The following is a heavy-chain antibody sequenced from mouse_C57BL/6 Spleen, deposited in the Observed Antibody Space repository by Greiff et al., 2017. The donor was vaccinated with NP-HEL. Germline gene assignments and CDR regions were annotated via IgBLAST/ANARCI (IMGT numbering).Heavy chain of an antibody. CDR3: TRGWLTYAMDY. CDR2: IDPETGGT. CDR1: GYTFTDYE. J-gene: IGHJ4*01. V-gene: IGHV1-15*01. D-gene: IGHD2-3*01. Sequence: QVQLQQSGAELVRPGASVTLSCKASGYTFTDYEMHWVKQTPVHGLEWIGAIDPETGGTAYNQKFKGKAILTADKSSSTAYMELRSLTSEDSAVYYCTRGWLTYAMDYWGQGTSVTGSS.